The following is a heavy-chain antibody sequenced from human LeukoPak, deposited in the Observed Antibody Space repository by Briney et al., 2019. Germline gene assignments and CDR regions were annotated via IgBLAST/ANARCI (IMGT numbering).Heavy chain of an antibody. Sequence: GGSLRLSCAASGFAFSSYAIHWVRQAPGKGLERVAVISYDGSNKYYADSVKGRFTISRDNSKNTLYLQMNSLRAEDTAVYYCARTRTDFVGYYFDYWGQGTLVTVSS. CDR1: GFAFSSYA. CDR2: ISYDGSNK. CDR3: ARTRTDFVGYYFDY. D-gene: IGHD3/OR15-3a*01. J-gene: IGHJ4*02. V-gene: IGHV3-30*04.